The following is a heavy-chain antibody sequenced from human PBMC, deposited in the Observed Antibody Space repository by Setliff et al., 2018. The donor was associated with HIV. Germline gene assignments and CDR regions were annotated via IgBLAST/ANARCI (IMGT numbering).Heavy chain of an antibody. J-gene: IGHJ3*02. CDR1: GYTFISYY. D-gene: IGHD3-3*01. V-gene: IGHV1-46*01. CDR2: INPSGAST. Sequence: ASVKVSCKSSGYTFISYYMHWVRQAPGQGLEWMGIINPSGASTSYAQKFQGRVTMTRDTSTSTMYMELSSLRSEDTAVHYCARAQAYYGGYDAFDIWGQGTMVTV. CDR3: ARAQAYYGGYDAFDI.